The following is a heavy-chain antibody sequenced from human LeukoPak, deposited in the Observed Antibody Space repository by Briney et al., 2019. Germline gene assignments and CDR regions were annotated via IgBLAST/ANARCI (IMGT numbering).Heavy chain of an antibody. CDR2: ISSSSSYI. D-gene: IGHD3-3*01. Sequence: GGSLRLSCAASGFTFSSYSMNWVRQAPGKGLEWVSSISSSSSYIYYADAVKGRFAISRDNAKNSLYLQMNSLRAEDTAVYYCAREYYDFWSGYYPFAYWGQGTLVTVSS. CDR1: GFTFSSYS. CDR3: AREYYDFWSGYYPFAY. V-gene: IGHV3-21*01. J-gene: IGHJ4*02.